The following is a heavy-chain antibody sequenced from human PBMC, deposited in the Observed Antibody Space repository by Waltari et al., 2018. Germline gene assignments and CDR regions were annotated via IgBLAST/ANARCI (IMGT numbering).Heavy chain of an antibody. J-gene: IGHJ4*02. Sequence: QVQLVQSGAEVKKPGASVKVSCKTSGYSFTSSAMHWVRQAPGQRLEWMGWINTANGKTKYSQMFQGRITITTDTSASTAFMQLGSLTFEDTAVYFCARGEQLVTFDYWGQGTLVSVSS. CDR2: INTANGKT. V-gene: IGHV1-3*04. D-gene: IGHD1-26*01. CDR1: GYSFTSSA. CDR3: ARGEQLVTFDY.